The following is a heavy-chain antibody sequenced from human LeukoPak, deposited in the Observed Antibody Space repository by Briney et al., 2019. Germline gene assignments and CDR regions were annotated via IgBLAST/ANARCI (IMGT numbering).Heavy chain of an antibody. V-gene: IGHV3-13*01. CDR1: GFTFSSYD. CDR2: IGTAGDT. D-gene: IGHD3-22*01. Sequence: GGSLRLSCAASGFTFSSYDMHWVRQATGKGLEWVSAIGTAGDTYYPGSVKGGFTISRENAKNSLYLQMNSLRAGDTAVYYCARGYYYDSIGSYDAFDIWGQGTMVTVSS. J-gene: IGHJ3*02. CDR3: ARGYYYDSIGSYDAFDI.